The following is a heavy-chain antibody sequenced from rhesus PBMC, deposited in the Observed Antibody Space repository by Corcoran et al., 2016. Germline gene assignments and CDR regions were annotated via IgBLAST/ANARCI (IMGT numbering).Heavy chain of an antibody. J-gene: IGHJ5-1*01. Sequence: QLQLQESGPGLVKPLETLSLTCVVSDGSIINTYWNWIRQHPGKGLGWVARVSGSGNGTDYDPYLNSRVPISTDMSKNKYALKVNSVTAADTAVYYCARSGWTSWDNRFDVWGAGVLVTVSS. D-gene: IGHD2-39*02. CDR2: VSGSGNGT. CDR1: DGSIINTY. V-gene: IGHV4-173*01. CDR3: ARSGWTSWDNRFDV.